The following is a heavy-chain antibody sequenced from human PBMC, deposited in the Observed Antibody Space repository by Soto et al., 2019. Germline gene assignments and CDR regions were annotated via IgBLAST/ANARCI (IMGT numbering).Heavy chain of an antibody. D-gene: IGHD6-19*01. CDR2: ISYDGSNK. V-gene: IGHV3-30-3*01. CDR3: ARGRSSEFLDY. CDR1: GFTFSSYA. J-gene: IGHJ4*02. Sequence: QVQLVESGGGVVQPGRSLRLSCAASGFTFSSYAMHWVRQAPGKGLEWVAGISYDGSNKYYADSVKGRFTISRDNSKNTLYLQMNSLRAEDTAVYYCARGRSSEFLDYWGQGTLVTVSS.